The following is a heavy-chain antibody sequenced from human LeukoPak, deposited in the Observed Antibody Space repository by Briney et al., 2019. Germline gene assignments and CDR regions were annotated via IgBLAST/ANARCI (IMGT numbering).Heavy chain of an antibody. CDR1: GGSISSYY. CDR2: IYYSGST. CDR3: ARHATYYYGSGSCLDY. J-gene: IGHJ4*02. V-gene: IGHV4-59*08. D-gene: IGHD3-10*01. Sequence: SETLSLTCTVSGGSISSYYWTWLRQPPGRGLEWIGHIYYSGSTNYNPSLKSRVTISVDTSKNQFSLKLSSVTAADTAVYYCARHATYYYGSGSCLDYWGQGTLVTVSS.